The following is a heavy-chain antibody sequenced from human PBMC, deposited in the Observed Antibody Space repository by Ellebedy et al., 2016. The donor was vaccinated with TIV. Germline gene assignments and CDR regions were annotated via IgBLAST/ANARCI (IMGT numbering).Heavy chain of an antibody. CDR1: GYTLTELS. CDR3: ARDLIYSNYVYYYYGMDV. D-gene: IGHD4-11*01. Sequence: ASVKVSCKVSGYTLTELSMHWVRQAPGQGLEWMGRIIPILGIANYAQKFQGRVTITADKSTSTAYMELSSLRSEDTAVYYCARDLIYSNYVYYYYGMDVWGQGTTVTVSS. V-gene: IGHV1-69*04. CDR2: IIPILGIA. J-gene: IGHJ6*02.